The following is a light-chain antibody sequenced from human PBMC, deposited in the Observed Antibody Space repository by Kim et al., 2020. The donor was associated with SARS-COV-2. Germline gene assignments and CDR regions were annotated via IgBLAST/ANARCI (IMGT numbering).Light chain of an antibody. V-gene: IGKV1-39*01. J-gene: IGKJ2*01. CDR3: QQSYSSPDT. Sequence: DIQMTQSPSSLSASVGDRVTITCRASQSITKYLNWYQQKPGKPPSLLIYASSNLLSGVPSRFSGSGSGTDFTLTISSLQPEDFGTYYCQQSYSSPDTFGQGNKLEI. CDR2: ASS. CDR1: QSITKY.